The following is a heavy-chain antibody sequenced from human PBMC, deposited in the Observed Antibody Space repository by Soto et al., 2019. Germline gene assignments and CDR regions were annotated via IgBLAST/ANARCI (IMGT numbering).Heavy chain of an antibody. V-gene: IGHV3-23*01. J-gene: IGHJ6*02. CDR1: GLTFGTYA. D-gene: IGHD2-2*01. CDR3: AKVVVPATMCGQYGLDV. CDR2: ISGSGGDT. Sequence: EVQMLESGGGLVQPGGSLRLSCAASGLTFGTYAMTWVLQAPGKGLVWVSAISGSGGDTYYADSVRGRFTISRDNSKQKLNLQMNSLRAEDTDVYLCAKVVVPATMCGQYGLDVWGQWTTVTVSS.